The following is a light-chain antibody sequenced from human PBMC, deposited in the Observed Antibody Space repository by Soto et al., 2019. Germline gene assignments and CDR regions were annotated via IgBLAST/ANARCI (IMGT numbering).Light chain of an antibody. Sequence: EIVLTQSPGTLSLSPGERATLSCRASQSSTTYLAWYQQKPGQAPRLLIYGASSRATGIPDRFSGSGSGTDFTLTISRLEPEDFAVYYCQHYGSSPLFTFGPGTKVDIK. CDR1: QSSTTY. V-gene: IGKV3-20*01. CDR3: QHYGSSPLFT. J-gene: IGKJ3*01. CDR2: GAS.